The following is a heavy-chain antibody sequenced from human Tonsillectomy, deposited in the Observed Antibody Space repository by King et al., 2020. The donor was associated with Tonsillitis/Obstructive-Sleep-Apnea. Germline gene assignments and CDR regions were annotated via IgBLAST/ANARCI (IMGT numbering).Heavy chain of an antibody. V-gene: IGHV3-33*01. CDR1: GFTFSNFG. Sequence: VQLVESGGGVVQPGRSLRLSCAASGFTFSNFGMHWVRQAPGKGLEWVAFIWNDGSHIYYADSVKGRLNIPRDNSKNTLYLQMNSLRAEDTAVYFCARKTGYNLGAFDIWGQGTMVTVSS. D-gene: IGHD5-24*01. CDR2: IWNDGSHI. CDR3: ARKTGYNLGAFDI. J-gene: IGHJ3*02.